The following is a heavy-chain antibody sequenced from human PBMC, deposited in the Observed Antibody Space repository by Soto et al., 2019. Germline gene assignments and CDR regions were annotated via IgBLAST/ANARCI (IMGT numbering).Heavy chain of an antibody. CDR3: ASPAAMGTGYYGMDV. Sequence: PSETLSLTCAVYGGSFSGYYWSWIRQPPGKGLEWIGEINHSGSTNYNPSLKSRVTISVDTSKNQFSLKLSSVTAADTAVYYCASPAAMGTGYYGMDVWGQGTTVTVSS. J-gene: IGHJ6*02. CDR2: INHSGST. CDR1: GGSFSGYY. V-gene: IGHV4-34*01. D-gene: IGHD2-2*01.